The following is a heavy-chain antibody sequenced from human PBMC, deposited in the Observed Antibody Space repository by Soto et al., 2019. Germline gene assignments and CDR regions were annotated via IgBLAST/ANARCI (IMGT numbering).Heavy chain of an antibody. V-gene: IGHV1-2*04. Sequence: ASVNVSCKASGYTLLGYSMHWVRQAPGQGLEWMGWINPNSGGTNYAQKFQGWVTMTRDTSISTAYMELSRLRSADTAVYYCARGSSSNHIEGAGNTGWFDHWGQGTLVTVSS. J-gene: IGHJ5*02. CDR2: INPNSGGT. CDR3: ARGSSSNHIEGAGNTGWFDH. CDR1: GYTLLGYS. D-gene: IGHD6-13*01.